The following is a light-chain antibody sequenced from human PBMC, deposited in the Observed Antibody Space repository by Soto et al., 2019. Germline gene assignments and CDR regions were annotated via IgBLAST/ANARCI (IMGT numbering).Light chain of an antibody. Sequence: EIVLTQSPGTLSVSPGERATLSCRASQSISSNHLAWYQQKPGQAPRLLIYGTSSRATGIPDRFSGSGSGIDFTLTISRLEPEDSAIYYCQQYVSWMFGQGTKVEIK. CDR3: QQYVSWM. CDR2: GTS. CDR1: QSISSNH. V-gene: IGKV3-20*01. J-gene: IGKJ1*01.